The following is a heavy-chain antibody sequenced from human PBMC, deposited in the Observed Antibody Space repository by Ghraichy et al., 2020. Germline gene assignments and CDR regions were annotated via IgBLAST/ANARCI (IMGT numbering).Heavy chain of an antibody. J-gene: IGHJ4*02. CDR3: ARGGGWLHKWTTGFDY. V-gene: IGHV4-39*07. D-gene: IGHD5-24*01. Sequence: SETLSLTCTVSGGSISSSSYYWGWIRQPPGKGLEWIGSIYYSGSTYYNPSLKSRVTISVDTSKNQFSLKLSSVTAADTAVYYCARGGGWLHKWTTGFDYWGQGTLVTVSS. CDR1: GGSISSSSYY. CDR2: IYYSGST.